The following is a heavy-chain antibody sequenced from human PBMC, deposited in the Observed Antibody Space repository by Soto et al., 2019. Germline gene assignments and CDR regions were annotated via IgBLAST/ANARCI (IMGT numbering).Heavy chain of an antibody. D-gene: IGHD6-13*01. CDR3: ARTQDRSNWYLAMDA. CDR2: IYYSGTT. Sequence: SETLSLTCAVSGYSISSSNWWGWIRQPPGKGLEWIGYIYYSGTTYYNPSLKSRVTMSVDTSKNQFSLKLTSVTAVDTAVYYCARTQDRSNWYLAMDAWGQGTTVTVSS. CDR1: GYSISSSNW. V-gene: IGHV4-28*01. J-gene: IGHJ6*02.